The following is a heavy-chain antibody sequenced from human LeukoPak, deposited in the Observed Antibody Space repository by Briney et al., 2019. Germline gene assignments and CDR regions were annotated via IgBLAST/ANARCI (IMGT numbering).Heavy chain of an antibody. J-gene: IGHJ6*02. V-gene: IGHV3-74*01. CDR1: GFTFSTYY. CDR3: ARRKIGYGMDV. D-gene: IGHD2/OR15-2a*01. Sequence: GGSLRLSCAASGFTFSTYYMDWVRQVPGKGLVWVSRITSDGSSTTYADSVKGRFTISRDNAKNTLYLQMSSLRAEDTAVYYCARRKIGYGMDVWGQGTTVSASS. CDR2: ITSDGSST.